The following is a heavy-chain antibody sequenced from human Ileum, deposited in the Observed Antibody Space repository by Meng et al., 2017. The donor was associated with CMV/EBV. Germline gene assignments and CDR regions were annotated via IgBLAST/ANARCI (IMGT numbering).Heavy chain of an antibody. CDR3: VRGHELGPPYYFES. CDR2: TYSDGSIT. J-gene: IGHJ4*02. V-gene: IGHV3-74*01. Sequence: GSLKISCAASGFTFSTYWMHWVRQAPGKGLVWVSRTYSDGSITTYADSVKGRFTVSRDNANNTLSLQINNLSAEDTAVYYCVRGHELGPPYYFESWGQGTLVTVSS. D-gene: IGHD6-13*01. CDR1: GFTFSTYW.